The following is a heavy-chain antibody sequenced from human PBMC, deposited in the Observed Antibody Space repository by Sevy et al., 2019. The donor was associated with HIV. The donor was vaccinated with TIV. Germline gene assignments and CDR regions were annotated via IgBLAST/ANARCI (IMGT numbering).Heavy chain of an antibody. D-gene: IGHD3-9*01. J-gene: IGHJ6*03. Sequence: ASVKVSCKASGYTFTSYGISWVRQAPGQGLEWMGWIIANNGNTNCAQKLQGRVTMTTDTSTRTAYMELRSLRSDDTAVYYCARRGGDYDILTGYYYYYYMDVWGKGTTVTVFS. CDR3: ARRGGDYDILTGYYYYYYMDV. CDR2: IIANNGNT. CDR1: GYTFTSYG. V-gene: IGHV1-18*04.